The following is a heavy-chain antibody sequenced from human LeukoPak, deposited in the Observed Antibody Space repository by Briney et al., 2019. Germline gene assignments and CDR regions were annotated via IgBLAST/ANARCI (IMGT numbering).Heavy chain of an antibody. V-gene: IGHV5-51*01. CDR2: IYPGDSGS. J-gene: IGHJ3*02. CDR3: ATTVVIAATTSEDAFDI. Sequence: GESLKISCKGSGYSFSSYWIGWVRQMPGKGLEWMGIIYPGDSGSRYSPSFQGQVTISADKSISTAYLQWSSLKASDTAMYYCATTVVIAATTSEDAFDIWGQGTMVTVSS. D-gene: IGHD2-15*01. CDR1: GYSFSSYW.